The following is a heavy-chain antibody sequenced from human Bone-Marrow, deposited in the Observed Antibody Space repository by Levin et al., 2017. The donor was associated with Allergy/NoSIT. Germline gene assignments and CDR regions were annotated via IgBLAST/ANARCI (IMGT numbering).Heavy chain of an antibody. V-gene: IGHV4-39*01. CDR3: ARLVAYGDDDYGDYVGSGWFDP. CDR2: IYYSGST. J-gene: IGHJ5*02. Sequence: SQTLSLTCTVSGGSISSSSYYWGWIRQPPGKGLEWIGSIYYSGSTYYNPSLKSRVTISVDTSKNQFSLKLSSVTAADTAVYYCARLVAYGDDDYGDYVGSGWFDPWGQGTLVTVSS. D-gene: IGHD4-17*01. CDR1: GGSISSSSYY.